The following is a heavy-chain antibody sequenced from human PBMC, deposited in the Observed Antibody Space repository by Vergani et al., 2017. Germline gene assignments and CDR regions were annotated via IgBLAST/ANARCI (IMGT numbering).Heavy chain of an antibody. CDR2: IYPGDSEV. Sequence: EKQLVQSGSETKKPGESLKISCQAFGYIFSNFWIGWVSQRPGRGLEWMGIIYPGDSEVKSNPTFRGQVIFSVDTSVNTAYLQGRSLQASDTATYFCASGGHGSENGGALQLWGQGTNITVSS. CDR1: GYIFSNFW. J-gene: IGHJ3*01. CDR3: ASGGHGSENGGALQL. V-gene: IGHV5-51*01. D-gene: IGHD3-10*01.